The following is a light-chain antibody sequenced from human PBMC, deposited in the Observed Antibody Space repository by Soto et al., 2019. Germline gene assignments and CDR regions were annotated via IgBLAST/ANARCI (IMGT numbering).Light chain of an antibody. Sequence: DIPVTQSPSVLSASVADRVTITCRASQGISSYLAWYQQKPGKAPKLLIYAASTLQSGVPSRFSGSGSGTEFTLTISSLQPEDFATYYCQQLNSYRITFGQGTRLEIK. CDR1: QGISSY. CDR2: AAS. J-gene: IGKJ5*01. CDR3: QQLNSYRIT. V-gene: IGKV1-9*01.